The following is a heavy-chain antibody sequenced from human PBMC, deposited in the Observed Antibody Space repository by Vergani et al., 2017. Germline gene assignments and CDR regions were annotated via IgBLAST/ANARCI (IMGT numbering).Heavy chain of an antibody. CDR3: ARGWSSSSPVMVY. D-gene: IGHD6-6*01. CDR1: GFTFSSYS. CDR2: ISSSSSYI. Sequence: EVQLVESGGGLVQPGGSLRLSCAASGFTFSSYSMNWVRQAPGKGLEWVSSISSSSSYIYYADSVKGRFTISRDNAKNSLYLQMNSLRAEDTAVYYCARGWSSSSPVMVYWGQGTLVTVSS. V-gene: IGHV3-21*01. J-gene: IGHJ4*02.